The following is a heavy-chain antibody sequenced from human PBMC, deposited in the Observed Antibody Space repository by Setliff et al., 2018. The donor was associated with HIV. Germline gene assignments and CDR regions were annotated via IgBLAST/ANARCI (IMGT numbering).Heavy chain of an antibody. J-gene: IGHJ4*02. CDR2: ISVGKGNK. CDR3: ARDRTFRTKRVFDY. CDR1: GYILGSYD. V-gene: IGHV1-18*01. D-gene: IGHD1-1*01. Sequence: GASVKVSCKASGYILGSYDISWVRQAPGQGLEWVGWISVGKGNKNYAQSLQGRGTMTTYTSTNTTHLEVRSLRSDDTAVYYCARDRTFRTKRVFDYWGQGTLGTVSS.